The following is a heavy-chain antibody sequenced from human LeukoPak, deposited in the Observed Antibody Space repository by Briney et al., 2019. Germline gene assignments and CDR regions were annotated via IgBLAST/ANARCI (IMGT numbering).Heavy chain of an antibody. Sequence: GASVKVSCKASGYTFTGYYMHWVRQAPGQGLEWMGIINPSGGSTSYAQKFQGRVTMTRDTSTSTAYMELSSLRSEDTAVYYCARGGLLWFGEFYYYYYGMDVWGQGTTVTVSS. D-gene: IGHD3-10*01. V-gene: IGHV1-46*01. CDR3: ARGGLLWFGEFYYYYYGMDV. J-gene: IGHJ6*02. CDR2: INPSGGST. CDR1: GYTFTGYY.